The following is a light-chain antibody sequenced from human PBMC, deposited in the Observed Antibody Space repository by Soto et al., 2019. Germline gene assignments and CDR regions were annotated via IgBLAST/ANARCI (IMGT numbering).Light chain of an antibody. CDR3: RSYTSSSTYV. CDR2: EVS. J-gene: IGLJ1*01. CDR1: SSDVGSYNR. Sequence: QSALTQPPSVSGSPGQSVTISCTGTSSDVGSYNRVSWYQQPPGTAPKLLIYEVSNRPSGVPDRFSGSKSGNTASLTISGLQAEDEDDYDLRSYTSSSTYVFGSGTRSPP. V-gene: IGLV2-18*02.